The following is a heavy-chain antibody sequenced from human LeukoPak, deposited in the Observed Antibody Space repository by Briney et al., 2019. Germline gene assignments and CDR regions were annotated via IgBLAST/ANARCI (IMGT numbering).Heavy chain of an antibody. D-gene: IGHD4-17*01. CDR1: GGSVSSGSYY. CDR2: IYYSGST. CDR3: ARTAVTTIGYFDY. J-gene: IGHJ4*02. Sequence: SETLSLTCTVSGGSVSSGSYYWSWIRQPPGKGLEGFGYIYYSGSTNYNPSLKSRVTISVDTSKNQFSLKLSSVTAADTAVYYCARTAVTTIGYFDYWGQGTLVTVSS. V-gene: IGHV4-61*01.